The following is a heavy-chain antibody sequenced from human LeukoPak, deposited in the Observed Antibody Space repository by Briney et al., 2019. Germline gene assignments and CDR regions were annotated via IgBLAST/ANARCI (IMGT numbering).Heavy chain of an antibody. CDR3: AVDPRERRDY. D-gene: IGHD6-25*01. Sequence: PGGSLRLSCAASGFTFSSYSMNWVRQAPGKGLEWVSSISSRSSHIYQADSTKGRFTISRDNAKNSLYLQMNNLRAEDTAIYYCAVDPRERRDYWGQGTLVTVSS. CDR1: GFTFSSYS. J-gene: IGHJ4*02. V-gene: IGHV3-21*01. CDR2: ISSRSSHI.